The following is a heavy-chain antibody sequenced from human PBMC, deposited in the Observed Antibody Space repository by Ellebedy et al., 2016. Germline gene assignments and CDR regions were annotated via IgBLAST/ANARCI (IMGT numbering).Heavy chain of an antibody. V-gene: IGHV1-18*01. CDR3: ARLVTRSLGGSFAHGMDV. D-gene: IGHD1-26*01. J-gene: IGHJ6*02. CDR1: GYTFPTYG. CDR2: INTYNGNT. Sequence: ASVKVSCXASGYTFPTYGISWVRQAPGQGLEWMGWINTYNGNTNYAQKVQGRVTMTTDTSTSTAYMELRSLTSDDTAVYYCARLVTRSLGGSFAHGMDVWGQGTTVTVSS.